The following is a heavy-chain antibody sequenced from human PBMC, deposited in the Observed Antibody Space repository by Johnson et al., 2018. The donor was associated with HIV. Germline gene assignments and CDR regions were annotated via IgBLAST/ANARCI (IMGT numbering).Heavy chain of an antibody. CDR1: GFTVSSDY. V-gene: IGHV3-15*01. D-gene: IGHD1-26*01. J-gene: IGHJ3*02. Sequence: VQLVESGGGLVQPGGSLRLSCAASGFTVSSDYMSWVRQAPGKGLEWVGRIKSKTDGGTTDYAAPVKGRFTISRDDSENTLYLQMNSLKTEDTAVYYCSTALKWELLHHDAFDIWGQGTMVTVSS. CDR3: STALKWELLHHDAFDI. CDR2: IKSKTDGGTT.